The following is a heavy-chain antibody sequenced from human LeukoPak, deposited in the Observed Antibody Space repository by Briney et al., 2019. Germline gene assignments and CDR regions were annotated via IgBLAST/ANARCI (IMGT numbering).Heavy chain of an antibody. CDR3: GRHSGSYFDY. D-gene: IGHD1-26*01. CDR1: GGSISSGDYY. Sequence: SETLSLTCTVSGGSISSGDYYWSWIRQPPGKGLERIGYIYYSGSTYYNPSLKSRVTISVGTSKNQFSLKLSSVTAADAAEYYCGRHSGSYFDYWGQGTLVTVSS. V-gene: IGHV4-30-4*08. J-gene: IGHJ4*02. CDR2: IYYSGST.